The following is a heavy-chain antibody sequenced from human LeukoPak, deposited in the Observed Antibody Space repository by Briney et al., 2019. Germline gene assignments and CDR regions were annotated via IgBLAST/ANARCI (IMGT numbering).Heavy chain of an antibody. CDR1: GESFSGYY. CDR3: ARGRATRNYYDSSGYYGDFDY. CDR2: INHSGST. D-gene: IGHD3-22*01. J-gene: IGHJ4*02. V-gene: IGHV4-34*01. Sequence: PSETLSLTCAVYGESFSGYYWSWIRQPPGKGLEWIGEINHSGSTNYNPSLKSRVTISVDTSKNQFSLKLSSVTAADTAVYYCARGRATRNYYDSSGYYGDFDYWGQGTLVTVSS.